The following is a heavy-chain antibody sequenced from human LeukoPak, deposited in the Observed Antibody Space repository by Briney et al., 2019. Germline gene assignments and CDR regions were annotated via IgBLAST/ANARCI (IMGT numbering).Heavy chain of an antibody. Sequence: GGSLRLSCAASGFTFSNAWMSWVRQAPGKGLEWVGRIKSKTDGGTTDYAAPVKGRFTISRDDSKNTLYLQMNSLKTEDTAVYYCTAYCSSTSCYIGAFDIWGQGTMVTVSS. CDR3: TAYCSSTSCYIGAFDI. CDR1: GFTFSNAW. CDR2: IKSKTDGGTT. V-gene: IGHV3-15*01. J-gene: IGHJ3*02. D-gene: IGHD2-2*02.